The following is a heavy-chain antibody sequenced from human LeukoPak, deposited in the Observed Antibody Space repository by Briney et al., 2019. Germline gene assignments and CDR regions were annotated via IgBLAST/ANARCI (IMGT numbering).Heavy chain of an antibody. CDR3: ARLRAPYGDYDLDY. CDR1: GYSFTSNW. D-gene: IGHD4-17*01. Sequence: GESLKISCKGSGYSFTSNWIGWVRQMPGKGLEWMGIIYPGDSDTTYSPSFQGQVTISADKSISTAYLQWSSLKASDTAMYYCARLRAPYGDYDLDYWGQGTLVTVSS. V-gene: IGHV5-51*01. CDR2: IYPGDSDT. J-gene: IGHJ4*02.